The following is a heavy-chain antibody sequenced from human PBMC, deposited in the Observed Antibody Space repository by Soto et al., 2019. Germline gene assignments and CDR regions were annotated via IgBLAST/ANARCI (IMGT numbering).Heavy chain of an antibody. V-gene: IGHV4-30-2*03. D-gene: IGHD4-4*01. CDR2: IYHSGST. CDR3: ARLNSMTTVTTDHYYGMDV. Sequence: SQTMPLTWAVSGDSVNNGVYSWSWIRQPPGKGLEWIGSIYHSGSTYYNPSLKSRVTISVDRSKNHFSLKLNSVTAADTAVYYCARLNSMTTVTTDHYYGMDVWGQGTTVTVSS. J-gene: IGHJ6*02. CDR1: GDSVNNGVYS.